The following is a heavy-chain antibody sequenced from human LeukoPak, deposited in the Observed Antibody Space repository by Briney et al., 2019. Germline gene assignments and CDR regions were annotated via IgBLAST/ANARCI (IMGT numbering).Heavy chain of an antibody. J-gene: IGHJ4*02. CDR1: GGSISSSSYY. D-gene: IGHD1-26*01. V-gene: IGHV4-39*01. CDR2: IYYSGST. Sequence: PSETLSLTCTASGGSISSSSYYWGWIRQPPGKGLEWIGSIYYSGSTYYNPSLKSRVTISVDTSKNQFSLKLSSVTAADTAVYYCARGRIGDYWGQGTLVTVSS. CDR3: ARGRIGDY.